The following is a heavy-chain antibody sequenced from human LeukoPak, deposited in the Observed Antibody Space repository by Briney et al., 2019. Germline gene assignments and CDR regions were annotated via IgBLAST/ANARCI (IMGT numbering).Heavy chain of an antibody. D-gene: IGHD6-13*01. V-gene: IGHV3-30-3*01. CDR3: VRFIAAAFNWFDP. J-gene: IGHJ5*02. CDR2: ISYDGSNK. CDR1: GFTFSSYA. Sequence: GGSLRLSCAASGFTFSSYAMHWVRQAPGKGLEWVAVISYDGSNKYYADSVKGRFTISRDNSKNTLYLQMNSLRAEDTAVYYCVRFIAAAFNWFDPWGQGTLVTVSS.